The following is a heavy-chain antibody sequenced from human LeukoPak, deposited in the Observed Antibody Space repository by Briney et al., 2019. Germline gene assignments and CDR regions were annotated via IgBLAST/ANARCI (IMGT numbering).Heavy chain of an antibody. CDR1: GFSLSTSGVG. CDR2: IYWDDDK. Sequence: GSGPTLVKPTQPLTLSCTVSGFSLSTSGVGVGWIRQPPGKALEWLALIYWDDDKRYSPSLKSRLTITKDTSKNQVVLTMTNMNPVDTATYYCVHSPPFYCSSTSCYAPFDYWGQGTLVTVSS. V-gene: IGHV2-5*02. CDR3: VHSPPFYCSSTSCYAPFDY. J-gene: IGHJ4*02. D-gene: IGHD2-2*01.